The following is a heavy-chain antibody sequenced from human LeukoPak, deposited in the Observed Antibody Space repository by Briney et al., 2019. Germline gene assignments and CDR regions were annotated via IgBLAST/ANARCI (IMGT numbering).Heavy chain of an antibody. J-gene: IGHJ4*02. CDR2: ISAYNGNT. CDR3: ARSPVVGAHSPHFDY. D-gene: IGHD1-26*01. CDR1: GYTFSSYG. V-gene: IGHV1-18*01. Sequence: ASVKASCKASGYTFSSYGISWVRQAPGQGLEWMGWISAYNGNTNYAQKLQGRVTMTTDTSTSTAYMEVRSLRSDDTAVYYCARSPVVGAHSPHFDYWGQGTLVTVSS.